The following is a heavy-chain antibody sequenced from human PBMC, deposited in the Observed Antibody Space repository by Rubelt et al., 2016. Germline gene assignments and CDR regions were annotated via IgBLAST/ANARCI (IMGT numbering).Heavy chain of an antibody. CDR1: GYTLTELS. CDR2: FDPEDGET. Sequence: VQLVQSGAEVKKPGASVKVSCKVSGYTLTELSMHWVRQAPGKGLEWMGGFDPEDGETIYAQKFQGRVTMTEDTSTDTADMELSSLRSEDTAVYYCARLSITIFGVVVYYYGMDVWGQGTTVTVSS. J-gene: IGHJ6*02. V-gene: IGHV1-24*01. D-gene: IGHD3-3*01. CDR3: ARLSITIFGVVVYYYGMDV.